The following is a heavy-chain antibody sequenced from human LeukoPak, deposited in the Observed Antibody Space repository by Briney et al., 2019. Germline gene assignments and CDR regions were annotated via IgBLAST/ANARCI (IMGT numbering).Heavy chain of an antibody. D-gene: IGHD1-20*01. CDR3: AKDLRYNWNDLYDAFDI. CDR2: ISGSGGST. J-gene: IGHJ3*02. V-gene: IGHV3-23*01. CDR1: GFTFSSYA. Sequence: GGSLRLSCAASGFTFSSYAMSWVRQAPGKGLELVSAISGSGGSTYYADSVKGRFTISRDNSKNTLYLQMNSLRAEDTAVYYCAKDLRYNWNDLYDAFDIWGQGTMVTVSS.